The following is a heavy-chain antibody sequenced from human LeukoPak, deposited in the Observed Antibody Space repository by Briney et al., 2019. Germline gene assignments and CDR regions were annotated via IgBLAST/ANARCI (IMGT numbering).Heavy chain of an antibody. D-gene: IGHD4-17*01. CDR2: INHSGST. V-gene: IGHV4-34*01. CDR1: GGSFSGYY. Sequence: PSETLSLTCAVYGGSFSGYYWSWIRQPPGKGLEWIGEINHSGSTNYNPSLKSRVTISVDTSKNQFSLKLSSVTAADPAVYSFWRGRAGITVTTGVWGQGTLVTVSS. CDR3: WRGRAGITVTTGV. J-gene: IGHJ4*02.